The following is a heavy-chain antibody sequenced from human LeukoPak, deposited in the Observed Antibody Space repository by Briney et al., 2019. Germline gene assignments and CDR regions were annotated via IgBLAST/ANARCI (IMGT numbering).Heavy chain of an antibody. J-gene: IGHJ4*02. V-gene: IGHV1-18*01. CDR1: GDTFTSYG. CDR2: ISAYNGNT. CDR3: ATDRDLIAAAGTGPFDY. D-gene: IGHD6-13*01. Sequence: GASVRVSCKASGDTFTSYGISWVRQAPGQGLEWMGWISAYNGNTNYAQKLQGRVTMTTDTSTSTAYMELSSLRSEDTAVYYCATDRDLIAAAGTGPFDYWGQGTLVTVSS.